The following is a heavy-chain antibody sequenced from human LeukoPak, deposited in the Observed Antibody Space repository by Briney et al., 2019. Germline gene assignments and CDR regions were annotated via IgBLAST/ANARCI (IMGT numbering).Heavy chain of an antibody. J-gene: IGHJ4*02. V-gene: IGHV4-59*11. Sequence: SETLSLTCTVSGGSISSHYWSWIRQPPGKGLEWIGYIYYSGSTNYNPSLKSRVTISVDTSKNQFSLKLSSVTAADTAVYYCARLAYYDDSSDYYAFDYWGQGTLVTVSS. D-gene: IGHD3-22*01. CDR3: ARLAYYDDSSDYYAFDY. CDR2: IYYSGST. CDR1: GGSISSHY.